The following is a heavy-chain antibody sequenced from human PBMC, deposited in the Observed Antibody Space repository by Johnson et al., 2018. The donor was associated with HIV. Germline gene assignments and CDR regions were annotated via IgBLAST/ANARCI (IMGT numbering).Heavy chain of an antibody. CDR3: ARDGYYDILTGYYRNDAFDI. Sequence: MQLVESGGGLIHPGGSLRLSCAASGFTVSSNYMSWVRQAPGKGLEWVSVIYSGGSTYYADSVKGRFTISRDNSKNTLYLQMNSLRAEDTAVYYCARDGYYDILTGYYRNDAFDIWGQGTMVTVSS. CDR1: GFTVSSNY. V-gene: IGHV3-53*01. D-gene: IGHD3-9*01. CDR2: IYSGGST. J-gene: IGHJ3*02.